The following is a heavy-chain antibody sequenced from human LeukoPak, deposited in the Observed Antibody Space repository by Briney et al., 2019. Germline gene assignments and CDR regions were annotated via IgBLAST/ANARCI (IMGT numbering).Heavy chain of an antibody. CDR1: GFTFSSNA. J-gene: IGHJ4*01. CDR3: GKERYGSSSVVDY. CDR2: ITGSGDST. D-gene: IGHD6-6*01. Sequence: GGSLRLSCAAPGFTFSSNAMNWGRQAPGKGLEWVSGITGSGDSTYYADSVKGRFTISRDNSKNTVYLQMNSLRVEDTAVYHCGKERYGSSSVVDYWGHGTLVTVSS. V-gene: IGHV3-23*01.